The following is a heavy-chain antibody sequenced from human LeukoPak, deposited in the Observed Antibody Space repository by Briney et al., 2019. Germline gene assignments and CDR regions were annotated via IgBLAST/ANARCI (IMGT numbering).Heavy chain of an antibody. Sequence: PSETLSLTCTVSGGSISSGDYYWSWIRQPPGKGLEWIGEINHSGSTNYNPSLKSRVTISVGTSKNQFSLKLSSVTAADTAVYYCARDQDYYGSGSYGPDHWGQGTQVTVSS. D-gene: IGHD3-10*01. V-gene: IGHV4-39*07. CDR1: GGSISSGDYY. J-gene: IGHJ4*02. CDR3: ARDQDYYGSGSYGPDH. CDR2: INHSGST.